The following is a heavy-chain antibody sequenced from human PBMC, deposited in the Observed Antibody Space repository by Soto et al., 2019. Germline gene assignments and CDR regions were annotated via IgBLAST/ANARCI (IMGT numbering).Heavy chain of an antibody. CDR2: VHHSWGS. J-gene: IGHJ6*02. CDR1: GGSISSYY. V-gene: IGHV4-59*08. CDR3: ARQGFGPLHGLVDV. Sequence: QVQLQESGPGLVKPSETLSLSCTVSGGSISSYYWSWFRQSPGKRMEWIGYVHHSWGSSYNPSLLSRVAISLDTSKSQFSLEVTSVTATDTAVYYCARQGFGPLHGLVDVWGQGTTVTVSS. D-gene: IGHD3-10*01.